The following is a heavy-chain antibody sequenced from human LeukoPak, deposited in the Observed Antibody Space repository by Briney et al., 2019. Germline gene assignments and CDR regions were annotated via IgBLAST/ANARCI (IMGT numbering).Heavy chain of an antibody. J-gene: IGHJ6*02. CDR1: GGSFSGYY. CDR2: INHSGST. CDR3: ASGYSYGYYYYYGMDV. V-gene: IGHV4-34*01. Sequence: SETLSLTCAVYGGSFSGYYWSWIRQPPGKGLEWIGEINHSGSTNYNPSLKSRVTISADTSKNQFSLKLSSVTAADTAVYYCASGYSYGYYYYYGMDVWGQGTTVTVSS. D-gene: IGHD5-18*01.